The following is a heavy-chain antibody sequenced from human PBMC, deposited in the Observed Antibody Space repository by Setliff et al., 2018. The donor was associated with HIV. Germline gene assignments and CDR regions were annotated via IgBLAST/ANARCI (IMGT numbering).Heavy chain of an antibody. CDR3: ARVTSGTTAGDY. D-gene: IGHD1-1*01. CDR2: ITRSSSRI. J-gene: IGHJ4*02. CDR1: GGSISSKDHY. V-gene: IGHV3-11*04. Sequence: LSLTCTVSGGSISSKDHYWGWIWQSPGKGLECISYITRSSSRILYADSVKVRFTVSRDNAKNSLFLQMNSLRAEDTAVYYCARVTSGTTAGDYWGQGTLVTVSS.